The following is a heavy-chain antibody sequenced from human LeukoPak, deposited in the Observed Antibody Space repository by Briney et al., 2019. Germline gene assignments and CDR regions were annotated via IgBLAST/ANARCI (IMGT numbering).Heavy chain of an antibody. Sequence: PSETLSLTCTVSGGPISRSYWSWIRQPPGKGLEWIGYIYYTGSTNYNPSLKSRVTISVDTSRNQFSLKLSSVTAADTAVYYCARGSGIHLWAPFDYWGQGTLVTDSS. CDR1: GGPISRSY. J-gene: IGHJ4*02. V-gene: IGHV4-59*01. CDR3: ARGSGIHLWAPFDY. D-gene: IGHD5-18*01. CDR2: IYYTGST.